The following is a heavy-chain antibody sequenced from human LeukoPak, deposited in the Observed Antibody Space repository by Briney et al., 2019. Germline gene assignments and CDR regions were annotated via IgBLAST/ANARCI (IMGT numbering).Heavy chain of an antibody. CDR3: AGDGYYYDSSGNPGDY. V-gene: IGHV3-66*01. D-gene: IGHD3-22*01. CDR2: IYSGGST. J-gene: IGHJ4*02. Sequence: GGSLRLSCAASGFTVSSNYMSWVRQAPGKGLEWVSVIYSGGSTYYADSVKGRFTISRDNSKNTLYLQMNSLRAEDTAVYYCAGDGYYYDSSGNPGDYWGQGTLVTVSS. CDR1: GFTVSSNY.